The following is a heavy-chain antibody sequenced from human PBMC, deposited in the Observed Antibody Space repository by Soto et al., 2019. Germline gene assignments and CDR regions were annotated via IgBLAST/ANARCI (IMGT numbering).Heavy chain of an antibody. V-gene: IGHV5-51*01. D-gene: IGHD3-22*01. CDR3: ARPGYYYDSSGYPIPLYYFDY. J-gene: IGHJ4*02. CDR1: GFSFASSW. CDR2: IYPGDSDT. Sequence: GESLKISCKDSGFSFASSWIGWVRQMPGKGLEWMGVIYPGDSDTRYNPYFEGQVTISADKSISTAYLQWSSLKASDTAMYYCARPGYYYDSSGYPIPLYYFDYWGQGTLVTVSS.